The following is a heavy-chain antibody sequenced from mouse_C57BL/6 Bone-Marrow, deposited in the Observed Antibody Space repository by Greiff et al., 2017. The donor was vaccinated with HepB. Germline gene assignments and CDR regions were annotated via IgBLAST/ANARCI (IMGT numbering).Heavy chain of an antibody. V-gene: IGHV14-3*01. CDR3: ARSYYSNYVHWYFDV. Sequence: EVQLQQSVAELVRPGASVKLSCTASGFNIKNTYMHWVKQRPEQGLEWIGRIDPANGNTKYAPKFQGKATITADTSSNTAYLQLSSLTSEDTAIYYCARSYYSNYVHWYFDVWGTGTTVTVSS. D-gene: IGHD2-5*01. CDR2: IDPANGNT. J-gene: IGHJ1*03. CDR1: GFNIKNTY.